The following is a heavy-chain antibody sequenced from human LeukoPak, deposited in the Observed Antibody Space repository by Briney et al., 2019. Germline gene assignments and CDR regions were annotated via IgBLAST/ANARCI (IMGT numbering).Heavy chain of an antibody. D-gene: IGHD5-12*01. CDR2: ISGSGGST. CDR3: AKDRGTSGDDPHAFDI. V-gene: IGHV3-23*01. Sequence: GGSLRLSCAASGFTFSSYAMSWVRQAPGKGLEWVSAISGSGGSTYYADSVKGRFTIYRDNSKNTLYLQMNSLRAEDTAVYYCAKDRGTSGDDPHAFDIWGQGTMVTVSS. J-gene: IGHJ3*02. CDR1: GFTFSSYA.